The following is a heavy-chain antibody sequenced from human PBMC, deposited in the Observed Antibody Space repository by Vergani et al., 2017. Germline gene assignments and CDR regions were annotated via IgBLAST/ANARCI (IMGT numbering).Heavy chain of an antibody. Sequence: QVQLVQSGAEVKKPGASVKVSCKASGYTFTGYYMHWVRQAPGQGLEWMGWINPNSGGTNYAQKFQGRVTMTRDTSISTAYMELSRLRSDDTAVYYGARAHIVVVPAAIYDWFDPWGQGTLVTVSS. CDR2: INPNSGGT. CDR1: GYTFTGYY. J-gene: IGHJ5*02. D-gene: IGHD2-2*02. CDR3: ARAHIVVVPAAIYDWFDP. V-gene: IGHV1-2*02.